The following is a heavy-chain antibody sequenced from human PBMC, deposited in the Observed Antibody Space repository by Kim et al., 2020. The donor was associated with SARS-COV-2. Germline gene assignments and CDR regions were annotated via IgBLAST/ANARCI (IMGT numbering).Heavy chain of an antibody. Sequence: WIRQPPGKGLEWIGYTHYTGSTIYNPSLKSRLTISVDTSKNQFSLKLTSVTAADTALYFCARGTNHDYWGQGTLVTVSS. CDR2: THYTGST. CDR3: ARGTNHDY. J-gene: IGHJ4*02. V-gene: IGHV4-59*13.